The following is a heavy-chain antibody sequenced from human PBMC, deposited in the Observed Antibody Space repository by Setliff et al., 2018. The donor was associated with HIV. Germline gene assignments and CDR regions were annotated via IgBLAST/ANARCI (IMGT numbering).Heavy chain of an antibody. J-gene: IGHJ4*02. CDR2: LRSGGAT. V-gene: IGHV3-66*02. D-gene: IGHD1-26*01. CDR3: ARGGATILAGFDY. Sequence: QPGGSLRLSCAASQFTLNNYAMNWVRQAPGKGLEWISVLRSGGATDYAVSVKGRFTISRDNSKKTLYLHLGSLKPEDTAVNYCARGGATILAGFDYWGQGALVTVSS. CDR1: QFTLNNYA.